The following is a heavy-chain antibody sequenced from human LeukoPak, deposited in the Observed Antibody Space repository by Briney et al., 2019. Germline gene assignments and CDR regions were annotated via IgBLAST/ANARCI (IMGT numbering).Heavy chain of an antibody. D-gene: IGHD3-3*01. CDR1: GFTFSSYG. CDR2: ISYDGSNK. V-gene: IGHV3-30*03. CDR3: ARDGGGHYDFWSGYWEYYYYYYGMDV. J-gene: IGHJ6*02. Sequence: GGSLRLSCAASGFTFSSYGMHWVRQAPGKGLEWVAVISYDGSNKYYADSVKGRFTISRDNSKNTLYLQMNSLRAEDTAVYYCARDGGGHYDFWSGYWEYYYYYYGMDVWGQGTTVTVSS.